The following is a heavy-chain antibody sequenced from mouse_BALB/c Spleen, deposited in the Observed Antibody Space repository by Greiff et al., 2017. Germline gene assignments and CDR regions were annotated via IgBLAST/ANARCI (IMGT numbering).Heavy chain of an antibody. Sequence: VQRVESGPGLVAPSQSLSITCTVSGFSLTSYGVHWVRQPPGKGLEWLGVIWAGGSTNYNSALMSRLSISKDNSKSQVFFKMNSLQANDTAIYYCARNGDYWGQGTSVTVSS. CDR2: IWAGGST. V-gene: IGHV2-9*02. J-gene: IGHJ4*01. CDR1: GFSLTSYG. CDR3: ARNGDY.